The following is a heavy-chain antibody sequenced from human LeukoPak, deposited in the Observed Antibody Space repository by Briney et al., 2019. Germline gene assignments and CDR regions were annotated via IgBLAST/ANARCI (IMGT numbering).Heavy chain of an antibody. D-gene: IGHD2-8*01. J-gene: IGHJ4*02. V-gene: IGHV4-4*02. CDR2: LAQEGVR. Sequence: SETLSLTCGVSVGSITTTNWWRWVRQFPGQGLQWIGELAQEGVRKYNPSLTSRATMSLDRAKNLLSLNLNSVTAADTAVYYCSRENGAFSPFGYWGQGILVTV. CDR1: VGSITTTNW. CDR3: SRENGAFSPFGY.